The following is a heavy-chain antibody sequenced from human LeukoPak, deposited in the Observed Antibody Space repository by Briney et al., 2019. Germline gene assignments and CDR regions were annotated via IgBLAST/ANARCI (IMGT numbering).Heavy chain of an antibody. CDR1: GFPFTTYA. Sequence: GGSLRLSCASSGFPFTTYAMHWVRQAPGKGLEWVAIIWYDGSNKKYEDSVKGRFTISRDNSKNTLYLQMNSLRAEDTAVYYCARGVDYYENSGTIDYWGQGTLVTVSS. J-gene: IGHJ4*02. CDR3: ARGVDYYENSGTIDY. D-gene: IGHD3-22*01. CDR2: IWYDGSNK. V-gene: IGHV3-33*08.